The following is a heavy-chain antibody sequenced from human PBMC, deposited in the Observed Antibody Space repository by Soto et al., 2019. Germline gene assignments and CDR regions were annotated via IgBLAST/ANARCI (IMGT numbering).Heavy chain of an antibody. CDR1: AGYLYRSHFF. CDR3: ASSTFSPDSRGYHFKNLDS. CDR2: ISYIAGS. J-gene: IGHJ4*02. V-gene: IGHV4-61*01. D-gene: IGHD3-22*01. Sequence: WGALSLTCRVSAGYLYRSHFFWNWIRQPPGKGLEWIGNISYIAGSNPTPALKSRVTLALDTFNNQFSLTLTSVTAADTDMYYCASSTFSPDSRGYHFKNLDSWGQRTLVTVSS.